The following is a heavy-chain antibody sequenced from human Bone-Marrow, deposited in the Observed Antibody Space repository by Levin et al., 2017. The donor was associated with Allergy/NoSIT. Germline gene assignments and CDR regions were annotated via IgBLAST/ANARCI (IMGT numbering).Heavy chain of an antibody. CDR3: ARALHSSSKYFDL. CDR1: GFTFSNFY. Sequence: GESLKISCKSSGFTFSNFYVAWVRQMPGKGLEWMGIIYPGDSNPIYSRSFQGQVTISADKSINTAYLQWSSLKASDTAVYYCARALHSSSKYFDLWRRGTLVTVSS. J-gene: IGHJ2*01. D-gene: IGHD6-6*01. CDR2: IYPGDSNP. V-gene: IGHV5-51*01.